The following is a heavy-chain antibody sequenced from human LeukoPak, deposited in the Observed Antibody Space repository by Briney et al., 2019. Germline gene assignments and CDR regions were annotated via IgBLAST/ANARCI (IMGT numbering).Heavy chain of an antibody. J-gene: IGHJ5*02. CDR1: GYTFTSYY. Sequence: ASVKVSCKASGYTFTSYYMHWVRQAPGQGLEWMGMINPSGGATSCAQTFQGRVTMTRDTSTRTVYMELNSLRSEDTAVYYCARDTCSGGSCYWFDPWGQGTLVTVSS. CDR2: INPSGGAT. D-gene: IGHD2-15*01. V-gene: IGHV1-46*01. CDR3: ARDTCSGGSCYWFDP.